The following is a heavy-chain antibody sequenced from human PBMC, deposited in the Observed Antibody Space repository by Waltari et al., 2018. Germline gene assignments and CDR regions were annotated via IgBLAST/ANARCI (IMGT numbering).Heavy chain of an antibody. V-gene: IGHV3-7*01. CDR2: IKQDGSEK. CDR1: GFTFSSSW. D-gene: IGHD6-13*01. Sequence: EVQLVESGGGLVQPGGSLRLSCAASGFTFSSSWMRWVRPAPGKGLEWVANIKQDGSEKYYVDSVKGRFTISRDNAKNSLYLQMNSLRAEDTAVYYCARWSIAAAGLSDYWGQGTLVTVSS. CDR3: ARWSIAAAGLSDY. J-gene: IGHJ4*02.